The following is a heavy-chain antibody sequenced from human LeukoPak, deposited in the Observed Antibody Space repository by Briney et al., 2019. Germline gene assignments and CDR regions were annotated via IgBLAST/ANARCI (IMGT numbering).Heavy chain of an antibody. D-gene: IGHD6-19*01. CDR3: ARCSSSGWYGSFDY. CDR1: GGSISSYY. J-gene: IGHJ4*02. CDR2: IYYSGST. Sequence: PSETLSLTCTVSGGSISSYYWSWIRQPPAKGLEWTGYIYYSGSTNYNPSLKSRVTISVDTSKNQFSLKLSSVTAADTAVYYCARCSSSGWYGSFDYWGQGTLVTVSS. V-gene: IGHV4-59*08.